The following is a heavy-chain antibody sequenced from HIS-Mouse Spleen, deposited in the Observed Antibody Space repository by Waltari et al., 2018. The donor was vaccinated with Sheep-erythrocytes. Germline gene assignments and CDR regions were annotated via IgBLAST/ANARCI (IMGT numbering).Heavy chain of an antibody. CDR1: GFTFSCYS. CDR3: ARDTGTDAFVI. J-gene: IGHJ3*02. CDR2: ISSSSSYI. Sequence: EVQLVESGGGLVKPGGSLRLSCAASGFTFSCYSMNWVRQVPGKGLEWVSSISSSSSYIYYADSVKGRFTISRDNAKNSLYLQMNSLRAEDTAVYYCARDTGTDAFVIWGQGTMVTVSS. V-gene: IGHV3-21*01. D-gene: IGHD1-1*01.